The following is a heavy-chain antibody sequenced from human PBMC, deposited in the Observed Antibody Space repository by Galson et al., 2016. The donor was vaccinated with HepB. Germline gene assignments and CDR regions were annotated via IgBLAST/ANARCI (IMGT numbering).Heavy chain of an antibody. CDR1: EFTFSSYA. V-gene: IGHV3-30-3*01. J-gene: IGHJ4*02. CDR2: MSYDGSQK. D-gene: IGHD6-13*01. Sequence: SLRLSCAASEFTFSSYAMHWVRQAPGKGLEWVAVMSYDGSQKYYADSVKGRFTISRDNSKNTLYLQMDSLRAEETAVSYCARKERLIAAAGYFDYWGQGTLVTVSA. CDR3: ARKERLIAAAGYFDY.